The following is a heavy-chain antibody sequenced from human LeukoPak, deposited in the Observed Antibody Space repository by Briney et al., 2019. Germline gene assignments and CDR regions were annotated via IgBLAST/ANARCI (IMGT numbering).Heavy chain of an antibody. CDR1: GFTFSSYA. CDR3: ARGGSQHKGFDY. J-gene: IGHJ4*02. V-gene: IGHV3-30-3*01. D-gene: IGHD1-26*01. Sequence: GGSLRLSCAASGFTFSSYAMHWVRQAPGKGLEWVAVISYDGSNKYYADSVKGRFTISRDNSKNTLYLQMNSLRAEDTAVYYCARGGSQHKGFDYWGQGTLVTVSS. CDR2: ISYDGSNK.